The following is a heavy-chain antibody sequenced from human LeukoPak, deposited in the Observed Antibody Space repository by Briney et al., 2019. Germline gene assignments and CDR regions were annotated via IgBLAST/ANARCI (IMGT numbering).Heavy chain of an antibody. CDR2: IYYSGST. J-gene: IGHJ4*02. D-gene: IGHD4-23*01. CDR1: DGSISSYY. Sequence: SETLSLTCTVSDGSISSYYWSWIRQPPGKGLEWIGYIYYSGSTNYNPSLKSRVTISVDTSKNQFSLKLSSVTAADTAVYYCARRDYYGGDLDYWGQGTLVTVSS. V-gene: IGHV4-59*01. CDR3: ARRDYYGGDLDY.